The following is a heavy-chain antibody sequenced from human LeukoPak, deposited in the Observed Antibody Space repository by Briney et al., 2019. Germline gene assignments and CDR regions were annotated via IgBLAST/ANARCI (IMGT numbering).Heavy chain of an antibody. CDR3: ARGSVSSGGGSDFDY. J-gene: IGHJ4*02. CDR1: GFTFSSYE. D-gene: IGHD6-19*01. CDR2: ISSSGSTI. V-gene: IGHV3-48*03. Sequence: GGSLRLSCAASGFTFSSYEMNWVRQAPGKGLEWVSYISSSGSTIYYADSVKGRFTISRDNAKNSLYLQMNSLRVEDTAVYYCARGSVSSGGGSDFDYWGQGTLVTVSS.